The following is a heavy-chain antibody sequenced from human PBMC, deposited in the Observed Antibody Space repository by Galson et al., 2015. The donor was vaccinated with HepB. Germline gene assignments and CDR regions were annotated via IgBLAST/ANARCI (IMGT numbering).Heavy chain of an antibody. D-gene: IGHD5-24*01. CDR2: INHSGST. CDR3: ASLWRWHTTDAFDI. V-gene: IGHV4-34*01. CDR1: GGSFSGYY. J-gene: IGHJ3*02. Sequence: ETLSLTCTVYGGSFSGYYWSWIRQPPGKGLEWIGEINHSGSTNYNPSLKSRVTISVDTSKNQFSLKLSSVTAADTAVYYCASLWRWHTTDAFDIWGQGTMVTVSS.